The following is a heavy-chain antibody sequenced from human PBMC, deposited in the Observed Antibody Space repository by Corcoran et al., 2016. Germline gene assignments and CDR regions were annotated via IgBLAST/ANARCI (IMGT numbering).Heavy chain of an antibody. CDR1: GFTFSSYS. CDR2: MSSSSSTI. CDR3: ARDGTAEGFGAY. Sequence: EVQLVESGGGLVQPGGSLRLSCAASGFTFSSYSMNWVRQAPGKGLEWVSYMSSSSSTIYYADSVKGRFTISRDNAKNSLYLQMNSLSDEDTAVYYCARDGTAEGFGAYWGQGTLVTVSS. V-gene: IGHV3-48*02. J-gene: IGHJ4*02. D-gene: IGHD3-10*01.